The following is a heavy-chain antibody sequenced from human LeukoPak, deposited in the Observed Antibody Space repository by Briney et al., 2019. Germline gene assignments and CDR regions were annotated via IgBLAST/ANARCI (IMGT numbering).Heavy chain of an antibody. J-gene: IGHJ4*02. V-gene: IGHV4-4*02. CDR1: GGSISSNNW. D-gene: IGHD1-1*01. CDR2: IYHSGSP. Sequence: SETLSLSCAVSGGSISSNNWWGWVRQPPGKGLEWIGEIYHSGSPNYNPSLKSRVTISVDKSRNHFSLNPSSVTAADTAVYYCARVNINNWHSCDYWGQGTLVTVSS. CDR3: ARVNINNWHSCDY.